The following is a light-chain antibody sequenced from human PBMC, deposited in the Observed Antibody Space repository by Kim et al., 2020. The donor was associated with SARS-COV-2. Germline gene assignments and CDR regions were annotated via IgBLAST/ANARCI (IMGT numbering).Light chain of an antibody. V-gene: IGLV2-14*03. CDR2: DVN. CDR1: SRDVGGYNY. CDR3: SSFTSTNTWV. J-gene: IGLJ3*02. Sequence: GQSSTVSCTGTSRDVGGYNYVSWYQQHPDKAPKRMIYDVNNRPSGVSNRFSGSKSGNTASLTISGLQAEDEADYYCSSFTSTNTWVFGGGTQLTVL.